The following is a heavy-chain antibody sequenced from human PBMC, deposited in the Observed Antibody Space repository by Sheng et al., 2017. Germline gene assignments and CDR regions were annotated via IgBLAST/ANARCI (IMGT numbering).Heavy chain of an antibody. D-gene: IGHD5-12*01. V-gene: IGHV4-34*01. J-gene: IGHJ4*02. CDR1: GGSFSGYY. Sequence: QVQLQQWGAGLLKPSETLSLTCAVYGGSFSGYYWSWIRQPPGKGLEWIGEINHSGSTNYNPSLKSRVTISVDTSKNQFSLKLSSVTAADTAVYYCARRGYSGYGRPFDYWGQGTLVTVS. CDR3: ARRGYSGYGRPFDY. CDR2: INHSGST.